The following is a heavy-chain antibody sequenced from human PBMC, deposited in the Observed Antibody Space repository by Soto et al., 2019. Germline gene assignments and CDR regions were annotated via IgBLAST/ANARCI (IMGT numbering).Heavy chain of an antibody. Sequence: QVQLVQSGAEVKKPGASVKVSCKASGYTFTSYGISWVRQAPGQGLEWMGWISAYNGNTNYAQKLQGRVTMTTDTXTSLVXXEERSLRTDDTTAYYCARGRCNWYYDGYYYYGMDVWGQGTTVTVSS. D-gene: IGHD1-7*01. CDR1: GYTFTSYG. CDR3: ARGRCNWYYDGYYYYGMDV. J-gene: IGHJ6*02. V-gene: IGHV1-18*01. CDR2: ISAYNGNT.